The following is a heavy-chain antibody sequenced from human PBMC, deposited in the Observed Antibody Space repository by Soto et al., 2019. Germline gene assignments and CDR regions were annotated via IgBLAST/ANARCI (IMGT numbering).Heavy chain of an antibody. D-gene: IGHD3-22*01. CDR1: GGSISSSDYY. Sequence: PSETLSLTCTVSGGSISSSDYYWSWIRQPPGKGLEWIGYIYYSGSTYYNPSLRSRVTISVDTSKNQFSLKVTSVTADDTAVYFCAKSYYDTTGFAVDPWGQGTLVTVSS. V-gene: IGHV4-30-4*01. CDR2: IYYSGST. CDR3: AKSYYDTTGFAVDP. J-gene: IGHJ5*02.